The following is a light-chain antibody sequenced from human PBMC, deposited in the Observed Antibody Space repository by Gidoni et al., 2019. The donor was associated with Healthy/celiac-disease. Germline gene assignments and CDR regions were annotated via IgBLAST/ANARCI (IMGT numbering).Light chain of an antibody. CDR2: LNSDGSH. V-gene: IGLV4-69*01. Sequence: QLVLTQSPSASASPAASVKLTSTLSSGHSSYAIAWHQQQPEKGPRYLMKLNSDGSHSKGDGIPDRFSGSSTGAERYLTISSLQSEDEADYYCQTWGTGIVVFGGGTKLTVL. CDR1: SGHSSYA. CDR3: QTWGTGIVV. J-gene: IGLJ3*02.